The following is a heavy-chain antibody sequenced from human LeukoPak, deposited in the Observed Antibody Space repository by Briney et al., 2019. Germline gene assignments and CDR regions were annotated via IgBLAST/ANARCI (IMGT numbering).Heavy chain of an antibody. CDR3: ARGIGSPGNYYGMDV. J-gene: IGHJ6*02. CDR1: GGSFSGYY. V-gene: IGHV4-34*01. D-gene: IGHD1-14*01. Sequence: SETLSLTCAVYGGSFSGYYWSWIRQPPGKGLEWIGEINHSGSTNYNPSLKGRVTISVDTSKNQFSLKLSSVTAADTAVYYCARGIGSPGNYYGMDVWGQGTTVTVSS. CDR2: INHSGST.